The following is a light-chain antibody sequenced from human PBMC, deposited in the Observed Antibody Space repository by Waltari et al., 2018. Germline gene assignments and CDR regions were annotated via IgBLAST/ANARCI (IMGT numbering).Light chain of an antibody. CDR1: SSDVGGYNY. V-gene: IGLV2-8*01. CDR3: NSYAVNSYV. CDR2: DVT. J-gene: IGLJ1*01. Sequence: QSALTQPPSASGSPGQSVTISCTGTSSDVGGYNYVAWFQQRPGKAPTLMICDVTKRPSAVPVRFSGSKSGNTAALTVAGLQAEYEADYYCNSYAVNSYVFGTGTKVTVL.